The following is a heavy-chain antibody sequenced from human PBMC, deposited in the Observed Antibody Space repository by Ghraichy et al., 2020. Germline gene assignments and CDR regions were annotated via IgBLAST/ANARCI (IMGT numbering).Heavy chain of an antibody. Sequence: SETLSLTCTVSGGSVSSGSYYWSWIRQPPGKGLEWIGYIYYSGSTNYNPSLKSRVTISVDTSKNQFSLKLSSVTAADTAVYYCARDKGRHITIFGVVENWFDPWGQGTLVTVSS. CDR1: GGSVSSGSYY. CDR3: ARDKGRHITIFGVVENWFDP. CDR2: IYYSGST. D-gene: IGHD3-3*01. J-gene: IGHJ5*02. V-gene: IGHV4-61*01.